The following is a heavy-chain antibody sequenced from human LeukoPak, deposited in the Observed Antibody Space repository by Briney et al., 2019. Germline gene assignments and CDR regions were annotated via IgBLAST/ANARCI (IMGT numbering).Heavy chain of an antibody. D-gene: IGHD7-27*01. V-gene: IGHV1-2*02. CDR3: ARVLNWGPIDY. CDR1: GYTFTGYY. Sequence: GASVKVSCKASGYTFTGYYMHWVRQAPRQGLEWMEWINPNSGGTNYAQKFQGRVTMTRDTSISTAYMELSRLRSDDTAVYYCARVLNWGPIDYWGQGTLVTVSS. CDR2: INPNSGGT. J-gene: IGHJ4*02.